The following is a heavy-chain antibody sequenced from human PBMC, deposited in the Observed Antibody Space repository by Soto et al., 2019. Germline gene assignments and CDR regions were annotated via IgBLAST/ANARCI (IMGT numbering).Heavy chain of an antibody. CDR3: ARDGGDYGENNI. Sequence: EVQLVESGGGLVQPGGSLRLSCAASGFTFSDHYMDWVRQAPGKGLEWVGRTRNKANSYTTEYAASVKGRFTISRDDSKNSLYLQMNSLKTEDTAVYYCARDGGDYGENNIWGQGTMVTVSS. D-gene: IGHD4-17*01. CDR2: TRNKANSYTT. J-gene: IGHJ3*02. CDR1: GFTFSDHY. V-gene: IGHV3-72*01.